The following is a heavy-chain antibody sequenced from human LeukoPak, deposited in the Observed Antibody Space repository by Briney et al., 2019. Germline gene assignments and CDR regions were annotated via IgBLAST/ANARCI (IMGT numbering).Heavy chain of an antibody. Sequence: GESLKISCKGSRYSFTDYWIGWERQMPGKGLEWMGIIYPGDSDTRYSPSFQGQVTISVDKSISTAYLQWSSLQASDTAMYYCARRRLKRPERNYFDYWGRGTLVTVSS. J-gene: IGHJ4*02. CDR2: IYPGDSDT. CDR3: ARRRLKRPERNYFDY. CDR1: RYSFTDYW. D-gene: IGHD1-1*01. V-gene: IGHV5-51*01.